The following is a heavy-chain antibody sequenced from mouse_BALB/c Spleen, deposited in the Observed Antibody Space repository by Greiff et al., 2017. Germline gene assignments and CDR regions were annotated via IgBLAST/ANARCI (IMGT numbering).Heavy chain of an antibody. CDR2: IYPGDGDT. D-gene: IGHD2-4*01. V-gene: IGHV1-80*01. CDR1: GYAFSSYW. J-gene: IGHJ3*01. Sequence: QVQLKQSGAELVRPGSSVKISCKASGYAFSSYWMNWVKQRPGQGLEWIGQIYPGDGDTNYNGKFKGKATLTADKSSSTAYMQLSSLTSEDSAVYFCARWTYDYDAWFAYWGQGTLVTVSA. CDR3: ARWTYDYDAWFAY.